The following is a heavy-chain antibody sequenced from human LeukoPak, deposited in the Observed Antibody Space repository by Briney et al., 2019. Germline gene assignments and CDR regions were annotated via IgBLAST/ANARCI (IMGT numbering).Heavy chain of an antibody. CDR1: GFIVSSNY. CDR2: IYSDGST. CDR3: ARSFYSDGWGLFDY. D-gene: IGHD6-19*01. J-gene: IGHJ4*02. V-gene: IGHV3-53*01. Sequence: GGSLRLSCAASGFIVSSNYMNWVRQAPGKGLEWVSVIYSDGSTYYADSVKGRFTISRDNSKNTLYLQMNGLRAEDTAVYYCARSFYSDGWGLFDYWGQGTLVTVSS.